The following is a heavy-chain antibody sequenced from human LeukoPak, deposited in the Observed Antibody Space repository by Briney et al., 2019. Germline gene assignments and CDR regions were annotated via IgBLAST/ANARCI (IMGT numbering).Heavy chain of an antibody. CDR2: ISYDGSNK. CDR3: AKERVGYGDNNPYYFDY. V-gene: IGHV3-30*18. Sequence: GGSLRLSCAASGFTFSSYGMHWVRQAPGKGLEWVAVISYDGSNKYYADSVKGRFTISRDNSKNTLYVQMNSLRAEDTAVYYCAKERVGYGDNNPYYFDYWGQGTLVTVSS. D-gene: IGHD4-17*01. J-gene: IGHJ4*02. CDR1: GFTFSSYG.